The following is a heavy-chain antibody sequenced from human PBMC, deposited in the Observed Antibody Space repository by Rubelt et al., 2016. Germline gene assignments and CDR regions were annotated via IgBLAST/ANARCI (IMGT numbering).Heavy chain of an antibody. J-gene: IGHJ4*02. CDR3: ARGEVTYYYGSGVYYFDY. V-gene: IGHV3-30*01. CDR2: ISYDGSNK. D-gene: IGHD3-10*01. Sequence: ISYDGSNKYYADSVKGRFTISRDNSKNTLYLQMNSLRAEDTAVYYCARGEVTYYYGSGVYYFDYWGQGTLVTVSS.